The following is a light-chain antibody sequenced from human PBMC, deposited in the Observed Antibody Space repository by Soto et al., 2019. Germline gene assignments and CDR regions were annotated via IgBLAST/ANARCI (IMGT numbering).Light chain of an antibody. Sequence: DIVMTQSPLSLAVTPGEPASISCRSSRSLYSGGYNYLDWYVQKPGQPPQLLIYLASSRASGVHESFGGSGWRKFFTREIRRVGVEDLGVYYCMQTFHTPLTFGGGTKGQI. CDR3: MQTFHTPLT. V-gene: IGKV2-28*01. CDR1: RSLYSGGYNY. J-gene: IGKJ4*01. CDR2: LAS.